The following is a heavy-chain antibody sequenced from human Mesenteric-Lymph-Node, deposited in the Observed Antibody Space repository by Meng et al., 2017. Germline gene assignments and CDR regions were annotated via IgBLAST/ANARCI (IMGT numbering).Heavy chain of an antibody. CDR3: AKVPDIMSSGWYYFDY. Sequence: GESLKISCAASGFTFSNYGMSWVRQAPGKGLEWVSAISGGGGSTNYADSVKGRFTISRDNSKNTLYLQMNSLRAEDTAVYYCAKVPDIMSSGWYYFDYWGQGTLVTVSS. CDR2: ISGGGGST. V-gene: IGHV3-23*01. D-gene: IGHD6-19*01. J-gene: IGHJ4*02. CDR1: GFTFSNYG.